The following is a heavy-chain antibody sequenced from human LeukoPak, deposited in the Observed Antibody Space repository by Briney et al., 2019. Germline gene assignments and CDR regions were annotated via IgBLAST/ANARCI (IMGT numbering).Heavy chain of an antibody. CDR3: ARGGYYSLALNYFDY. V-gene: IGHV3-21*01. CDR2: ITRSSYI. D-gene: IGHD3-22*01. Sequence: GRSLRLSCAASGFTFSSYSMNWVRQAPGKGLEWVSSITRSSYIYYADSVKGRFTISRDNAKNSLYLQMNSLRVEDTAVYYCARGGYYSLALNYFDYWGQGTLVTVSS. J-gene: IGHJ4*02. CDR1: GFTFSSYS.